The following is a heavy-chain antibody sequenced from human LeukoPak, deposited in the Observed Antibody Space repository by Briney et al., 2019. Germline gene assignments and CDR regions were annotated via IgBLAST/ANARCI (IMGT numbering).Heavy chain of an antibody. CDR3: ARHRGCSSTSCYLDY. CDR1: GYSISSGYY. Sequence: SETLPLTCAVSGYSISSGYYWGWIRQPPGKGLEWIGSIYHSGSTYYNPSLKSRVTISVDTSKNQFSLKLSSVTAADTAVYYCARHRGCSSTSCYLDYWGQGTLVTVSS. V-gene: IGHV4-38-2*01. CDR2: IYHSGST. J-gene: IGHJ4*02. D-gene: IGHD2-2*01.